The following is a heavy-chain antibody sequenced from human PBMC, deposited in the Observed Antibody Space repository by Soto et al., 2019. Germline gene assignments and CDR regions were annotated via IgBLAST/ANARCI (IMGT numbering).Heavy chain of an antibody. J-gene: IGHJ4*02. D-gene: IGHD2-15*01. Sequence: QVQLVESGGGVVQPGRSLRLSCAASGFTFSSYGMHWVRQAPGKGLEWVAIIWYDGSNTYYADSVRGRFTISRDDSKNNLYLQMDTRRAEDTAVYYCSTTSVVAASSSYFVYWGRGTLVSVSS. CDR1: GFTFSSYG. V-gene: IGHV3-33*01. CDR2: IWYDGSNT. CDR3: STTSVVAASSSYFVY.